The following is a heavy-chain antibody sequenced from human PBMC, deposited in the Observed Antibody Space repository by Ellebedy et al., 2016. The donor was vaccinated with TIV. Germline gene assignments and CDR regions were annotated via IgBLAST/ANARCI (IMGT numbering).Heavy chain of an antibody. Sequence: SVKVSCXASGGTFSSYAISWVRQAPGQGLEWMGGIIPIFGTANYAQKFQGRVTITADESTSTAYMELSSLRSEDTAVYYCASLRIGYCSGGSCGTFDPWGQGTLVTVSS. CDR2: IIPIFGTA. D-gene: IGHD2-15*01. J-gene: IGHJ5*02. CDR3: ASLRIGYCSGGSCGTFDP. V-gene: IGHV1-69*13. CDR1: GGTFSSYA.